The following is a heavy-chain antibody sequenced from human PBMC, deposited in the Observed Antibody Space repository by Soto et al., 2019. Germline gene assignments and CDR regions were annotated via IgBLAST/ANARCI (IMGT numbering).Heavy chain of an antibody. V-gene: IGHV1-69*04. J-gene: IGHJ6*02. CDR3: ARELSVEGYGVGEYYYYGMDV. CDR1: GGTFSSYT. CDR2: IIPILGIA. D-gene: IGHD3-16*01. Sequence: GASVKVSCKASGGTFSSYTISWVRQAPGQGLEWMGRIIPILGIANYAQKFQGRVTITADKSTSTAYMELSSLRSEDTAVYYCARELSVEGYGVGEYYYYGMDVWGQGTTVTVSS.